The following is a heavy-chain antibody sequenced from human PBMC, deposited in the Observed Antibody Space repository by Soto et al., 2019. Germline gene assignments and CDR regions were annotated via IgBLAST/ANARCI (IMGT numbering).Heavy chain of an antibody. Sequence: ASVKVSCKASGHTFTSYAMHWVRQAPGQRLEWMGWINAGNGNTKYSQKFQGRVTITRDTSASTAYMELSSLRSEDTAVYYCATTRGYCSSTSCSTSYFDYWGQGTLVTVSS. CDR3: ATTRGYCSSTSCSTSYFDY. D-gene: IGHD2-2*02. J-gene: IGHJ4*02. CDR2: INAGNGNT. V-gene: IGHV1-3*01. CDR1: GHTFTSYA.